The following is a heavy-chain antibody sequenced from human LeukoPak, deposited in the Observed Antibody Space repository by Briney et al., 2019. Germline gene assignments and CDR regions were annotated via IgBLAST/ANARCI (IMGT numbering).Heavy chain of an antibody. Sequence: SETLSLTCTVSGGSISSSSYYWGWIRQPPGKGLEWIGSIYYSGSTYYNPSLKSRVTISVDTSKNQFSLKLSSVTAADTAVYYCARERTRGFGGDRGGFDYWGQGTLVTVSS. D-gene: IGHD2-21*01. V-gene: IGHV4-39*07. CDR1: GGSISSSSYY. J-gene: IGHJ4*02. CDR3: ARERTRGFGGDRGGFDY. CDR2: IYYSGST.